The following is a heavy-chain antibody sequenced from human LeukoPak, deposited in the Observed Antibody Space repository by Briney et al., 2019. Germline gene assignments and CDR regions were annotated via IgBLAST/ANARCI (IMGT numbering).Heavy chain of an antibody. CDR3: ARGAVVLGYCSGGSCYTSKNFDY. D-gene: IGHD2-15*01. Sequence: GESLKISFKGSGYSFTSYWIGWVRQMPGKGLEWMGIIYPGDSDTRYSPSFQGQVTISADKSISTAYLQWSSLKASDTAMYYCARGAVVLGYCSGGSCYTSKNFDYWGQGTLVTVSS. CDR2: IYPGDSDT. V-gene: IGHV5-51*01. J-gene: IGHJ4*02. CDR1: GYSFTSYW.